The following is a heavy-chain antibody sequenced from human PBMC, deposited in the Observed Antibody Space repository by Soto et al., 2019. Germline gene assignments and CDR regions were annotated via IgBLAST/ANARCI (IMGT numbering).Heavy chain of an antibody. CDR3: ARGGVGSTSGWFDP. CDR1: GYIFTSYG. CDR2: ITAYNGNT. J-gene: IGHJ5*02. Sequence: QVQLVQSGAEVKKPGASVKVSCKASGYIFTSYGISWVRQAPGQGLEWMGWITAYNGNTNYAQSLQGRVTMTADTSTTTAYMELRSLRSDETAVYYCARGGVGSTSGWFDPWGQGTLVTVSS. D-gene: IGHD1-26*01. V-gene: IGHV1-18*01.